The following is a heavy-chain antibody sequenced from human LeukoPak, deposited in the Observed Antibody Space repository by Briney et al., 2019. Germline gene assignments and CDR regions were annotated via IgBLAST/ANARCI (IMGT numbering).Heavy chain of an antibody. V-gene: IGHV3-11*04. Sequence: GGSLRLSCAASGFTFSDYYMNWIRQAPGKGLECISYISSTGSPMYYADSVRGRFTISRDNAKNSLYLQMNSLRAEDTAVYYCARVGSSSYIYYMDVWGKGTTVTVSS. CDR3: ARVGSSSYIYYMDV. D-gene: IGHD2-2*02. J-gene: IGHJ6*03. CDR2: ISSTGSPM. CDR1: GFTFSDYY.